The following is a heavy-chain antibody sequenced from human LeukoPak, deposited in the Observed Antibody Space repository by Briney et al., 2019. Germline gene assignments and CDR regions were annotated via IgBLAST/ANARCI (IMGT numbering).Heavy chain of an antibody. CDR3: AKDEAQYFQH. CDR1: GFTFSNYG. V-gene: IGHV3-30*02. CDR2: IRNDDGSNK. Sequence: PGGSLRLSCAASGFTFSNYGMHWVRQAPGKGLEWVAFIRNDDGSNKYYADPVKGRFTISRDNSKNTVHLQMNSLRVEDTAVYYCAKDEAQYFQHWGQGTLVTVSA. J-gene: IGHJ1*01.